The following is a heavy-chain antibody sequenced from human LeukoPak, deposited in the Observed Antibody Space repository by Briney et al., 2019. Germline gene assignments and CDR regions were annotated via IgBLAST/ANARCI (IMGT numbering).Heavy chain of an antibody. V-gene: IGHV3-23*01. CDR2: IKAGGGTT. CDR1: GFTFSDYA. Sequence: GGSLRLSCAASGFTFSDYAMSWVRQAPGKGLEWVSVIKAGGGTTFYADSVKGRFTISRDNMKNTLFLQMNSLRVEDTAVYYCAKDSGSGVTMSIWGQRGQGTLVTVSS. D-gene: IGHD3-22*01. CDR3: AKDSGSGVTMSIWGQ. J-gene: IGHJ4*02.